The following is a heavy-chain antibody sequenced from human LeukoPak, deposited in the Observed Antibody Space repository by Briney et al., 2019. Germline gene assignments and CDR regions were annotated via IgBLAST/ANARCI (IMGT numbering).Heavy chain of an antibody. CDR3: ATGGRSGVAFES. CDR2: IYAGGST. J-gene: IGHJ4*02. D-gene: IGHD2-15*01. CDR1: GVIDSSNY. Sequence: RGSQRLSCTASGVIDSSNYMSWARQAPGKGLEWVSLIYAGGSTFYADSVMGRSTISRDKSNNTLYLLMNSLRAEDTAVYYCATGGRSGVAFESWGQGTLVTVSS. V-gene: IGHV3-53*01.